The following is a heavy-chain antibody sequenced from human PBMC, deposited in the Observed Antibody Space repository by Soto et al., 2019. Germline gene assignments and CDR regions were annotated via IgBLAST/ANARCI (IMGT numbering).Heavy chain of an antibody. CDR3: ARLYCTTSTCDSWFDP. D-gene: IGHD2-2*01. Sequence: GESLKISCTGFGYTFTTFWISWVRQMPGKGLEWMGRIDPRDSYVNYSPSFQGHVTISADKSISTAYLQWGSLKASDTAMYYCARLYCTTSTCDSWFDPWGQGTLGTVFS. J-gene: IGHJ5*02. V-gene: IGHV5-10-1*01. CDR1: GYTFTTFW. CDR2: IDPRDSYV.